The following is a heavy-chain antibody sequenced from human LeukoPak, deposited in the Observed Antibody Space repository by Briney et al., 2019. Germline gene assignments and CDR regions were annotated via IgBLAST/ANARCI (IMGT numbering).Heavy chain of an antibody. CDR3: ARTRSGSWYDPFDY. V-gene: IGHV3-30*04. Sequence: GGSLRLSCAASGFTFSSYAMHWVRQAPGKGLEWVAVISYDGSNKYYADSVKGRFTISRDNSKNTLYLQMNSLRAEDTAVYYCARTRSGSWYDPFDYWGQGTLVTVSS. D-gene: IGHD6-13*01. CDR1: GFTFSSYA. J-gene: IGHJ4*02. CDR2: ISYDGSNK.